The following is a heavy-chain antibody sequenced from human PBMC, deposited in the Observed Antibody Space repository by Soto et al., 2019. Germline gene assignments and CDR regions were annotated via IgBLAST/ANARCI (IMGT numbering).Heavy chain of an antibody. Sequence: QPGGSLRLSCAASGFTFSNYGMHWVRQAPGKGLEWVAVIWYDGSNEYYADSVKGRFTISRDNAKRSLYLQMMSLTAEDTAIYYCVRGGGGGLFDPWGQGTMVTVSS. D-gene: IGHD2-15*01. CDR2: IWYDGSNE. V-gene: IGHV3-33*01. CDR1: GFTFSNYG. J-gene: IGHJ5*02. CDR3: VRGGGGGLFDP.